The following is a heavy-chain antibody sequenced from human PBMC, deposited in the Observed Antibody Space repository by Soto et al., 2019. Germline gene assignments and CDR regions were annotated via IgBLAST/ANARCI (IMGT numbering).Heavy chain of an antibody. CDR1: GGSISCYY. CDR3: ARDQVYYGFLSGYYHSSYAFDI. V-gene: IGHV4-59*01. D-gene: IGHD3-3*01. CDR2: IYYSGST. J-gene: IGHJ3*02. Sequence: SETLSLTGTVSGGSISCYYWSWIRQPPGKGLQWIGYIYYSGSTNYNPSLKSRVTISGDTSKNQFSLKLSAVPAEDTAVYYCARDQVYYGFLSGYYHSSYAFDIWGQGTMVTVSS.